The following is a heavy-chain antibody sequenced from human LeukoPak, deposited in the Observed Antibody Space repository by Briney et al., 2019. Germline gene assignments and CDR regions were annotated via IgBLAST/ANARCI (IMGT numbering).Heavy chain of an antibody. V-gene: IGHV3-23*01. CDR1: GFSFSTYA. Sequence: GGSLRLSCAASGFSFSTYAMSWVRQAPGKGLEWVAIITATGDTAYYADSVKGRFTISRDNSRNTVYMQMDSLRAEDTAVYYCAKDLVVVAATPGNYFDYWGQGTLVTVSS. CDR2: ITATGDTA. J-gene: IGHJ4*02. D-gene: IGHD2-15*01. CDR3: AKDLVVVAATPGNYFDY.